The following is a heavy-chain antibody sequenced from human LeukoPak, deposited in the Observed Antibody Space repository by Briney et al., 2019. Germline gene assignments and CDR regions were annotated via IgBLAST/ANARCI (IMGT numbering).Heavy chain of an antibody. CDR3: ARGPDTLTGYYDY. V-gene: IGHV4-34*01. CDR1: GGSFSGYY. CDR2: INHSGST. D-gene: IGHD3-9*01. Sequence: SGTLSLTCAVYGGSFSGYYWSWIRQPPGKGLEWIGEINHSGSTNYNPSLKSRVTISVDTSKNQFSLKLSSVTAADTAVYYCARGPDTLTGYYDYWGQGTLVTVSS. J-gene: IGHJ4*02.